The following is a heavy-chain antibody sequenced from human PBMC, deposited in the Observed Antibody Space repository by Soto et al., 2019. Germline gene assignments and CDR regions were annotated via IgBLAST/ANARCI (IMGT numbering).Heavy chain of an antibody. J-gene: IGHJ4*02. CDR1: VFTFSSYA. V-gene: IGHV3-23*01. D-gene: IGHD6-19*01. Sequence: GGSLRLSCAASVFTFSSYAMSWFRQAPVKGLEWVSAISGSGGSTYYADSVKGRFTISRDNSKNTLYLKMNSLRAEDTAVYYCAKSQTPYSSGWLTSDDWGQGTMVTVSS. CDR2: ISGSGGST. CDR3: AKSQTPYSSGWLTSDD.